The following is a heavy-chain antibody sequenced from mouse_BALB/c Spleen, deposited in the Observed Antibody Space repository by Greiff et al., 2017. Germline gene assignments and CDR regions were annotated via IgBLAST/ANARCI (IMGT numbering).Heavy chain of an antibody. J-gene: IGHJ3*01. D-gene: IGHD2-1*01. CDR1: GYTFTSYN. V-gene: IGHV1-12*01. CDR3: ARERYYGNQLEFAY. CDR2: IYPGNGDT. Sequence: QVQLQQPGAELVKPGASVKMSCKASGYTFTSYNMHWVKQTPGQGLEWIGAIYPGNGDTSYNQKFKGKATLTADKSSSTAYMQLSSLTSEDSAVYYCARERYYGNQLEFAYWGQGTLVTVSA.